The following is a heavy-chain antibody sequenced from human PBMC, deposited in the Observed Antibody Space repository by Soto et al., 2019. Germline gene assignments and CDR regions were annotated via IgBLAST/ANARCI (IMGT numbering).Heavy chain of an antibody. D-gene: IGHD2-8*01. CDR2: ISAYNGNT. CDR3: ARGNVYCTNSVCPPSFQH. Sequence: ASVKVSCMASGYTFTSYGISWVRQAPGQGLVWMGWISAYNGNTNYAQKLQGRVTMTTDTSTSTAYMELRSLRSDDTAVYYCARGNVYCTNSVCPPSFQHWDKGPLITVSS. CDR1: GYTFTSYG. V-gene: IGHV1-18*01. J-gene: IGHJ1*01.